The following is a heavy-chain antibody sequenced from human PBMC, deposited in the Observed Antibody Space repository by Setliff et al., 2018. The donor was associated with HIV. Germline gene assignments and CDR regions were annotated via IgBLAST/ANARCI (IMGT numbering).Heavy chain of an antibody. J-gene: IGHJ4*02. CDR2: INPNSGVT. Sequence: ASVKVSCKASGYTFSDYFIHWVRQAPGQALEWMGRINPNSGVTTYAQNFQGRVAMTRDTSITTAYMELTSLTSDDTAVYYCARASIVVVTAIPPTFDYWGQGALVTVSS. V-gene: IGHV1-2*06. D-gene: IGHD2-21*02. CDR3: ARASIVVVTAIPPTFDY. CDR1: GYTFSDYF.